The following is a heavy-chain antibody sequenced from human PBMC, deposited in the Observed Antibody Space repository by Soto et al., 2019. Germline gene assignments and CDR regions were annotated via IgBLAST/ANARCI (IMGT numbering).Heavy chain of an antibody. Sequence: GGSLSLSCAASGFTFDDYAMHWVRQAPGKGLEWVSGISWNSGSIGYADSVKGRFTISRDNAKNSLYLQMNSLRAEDTALYYCAKDLTEYQLLVFWFDPWGQGTLVTVSS. D-gene: IGHD2-2*01. CDR3: AKDLTEYQLLVFWFDP. CDR2: ISWNSGSI. CDR1: GFTFDDYA. V-gene: IGHV3-9*01. J-gene: IGHJ5*02.